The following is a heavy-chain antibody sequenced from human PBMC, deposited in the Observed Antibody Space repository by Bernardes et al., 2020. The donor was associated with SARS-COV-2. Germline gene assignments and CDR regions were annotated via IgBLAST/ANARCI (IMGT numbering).Heavy chain of an antibody. D-gene: IGHD3-10*01. Sequence: GGSLRLSCAASGFTFSSYWMHWVRQAPGKGLVWVSRINSDGSSTSYADSVKGRFTISRDNAKNTLYLQMNSLRAEDTAVYYCHLWFGELGPSYYYNRYSQSTPAPSLGAGGSSPSSNYY. J-gene: IGHJ6*01. CDR3: HLWFGELGPSYYYNRYSQSTPAPSLGAGGSSPSSNYY. CDR2: INSDGSST. V-gene: IGHV3-74*01. CDR1: GFTFSSYW.